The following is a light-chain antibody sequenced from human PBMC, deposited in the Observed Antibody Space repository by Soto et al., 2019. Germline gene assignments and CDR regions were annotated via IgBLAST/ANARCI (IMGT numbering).Light chain of an antibody. J-gene: IGLJ2*01. CDR3: AAWDDSLRGRV. CDR2: SDN. CDR1: SSNIGSNP. Sequence: QSVPTQPPSASGTPGQRVTISCSGSSSNIGSNPVSWYQQLPGTAPKSLIYSDNQRPSGVPDRISGSRSGTSASLAISGLQSEDEAEYYCAAWDDSLRGRVFGGGTKVTVL. V-gene: IGLV1-44*01.